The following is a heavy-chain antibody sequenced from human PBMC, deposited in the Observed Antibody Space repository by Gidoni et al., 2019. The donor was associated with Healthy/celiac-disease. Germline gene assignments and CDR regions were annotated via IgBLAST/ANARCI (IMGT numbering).Heavy chain of an antibody. V-gene: IGHV4-34*01. CDR1: GGSFSGYY. CDR2: INHSGST. J-gene: IGHJ6*02. D-gene: IGHD1-26*01. Sequence: QVQLQQWGAGLLKPSETLSLTCAVYGGSFSGYYWSWIRQPPGKGLEWIGEINHSGSTNYNPSLKSRVNISVDTSKNQFSLKLSSVTAADTAVYYCARERHSGSYYGYYYYGMDVWGQGTTVTVSS. CDR3: ARERHSGSYYGYYYYGMDV.